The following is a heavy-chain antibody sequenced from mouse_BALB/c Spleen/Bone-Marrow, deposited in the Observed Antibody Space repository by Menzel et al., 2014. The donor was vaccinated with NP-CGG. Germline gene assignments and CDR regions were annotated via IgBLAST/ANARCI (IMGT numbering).Heavy chain of an antibody. D-gene: IGHD2-4*01. CDR3: ARGYDYSSWFAY. CDR1: GFTFSSYG. Sequence: DVKLQESGGGLVQPGGSLKLSCAASGFTFSSYGMSWVRQTPDKRLEMIATINVNGDTTYHPDSVKGRFTISRDNVKNTLYLQMSSLKSEDTAMYYCARGYDYSSWFAYWGQGTLVTVSA. J-gene: IGHJ3*01. CDR2: INVNGDTT. V-gene: IGHV5-6-3*01.